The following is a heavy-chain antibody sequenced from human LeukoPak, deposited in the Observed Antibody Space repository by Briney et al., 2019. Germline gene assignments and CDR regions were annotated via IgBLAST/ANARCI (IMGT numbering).Heavy chain of an antibody. V-gene: IGHV3-7*01. Sequence: GGSLRLSCAASGFTFSTYWMTWVRQAPGEGLEWVANIEPSGSETYYVDPVKGRFTISRDNAKNLVSLQMNSLRAEDTALYYCGRFGFGGGIGDWGQGTLVTVSS. J-gene: IGHJ1*01. CDR3: GRFGFGGGIGD. CDR1: GFTFSTYW. CDR2: IEPSGSET. D-gene: IGHD3-16*01.